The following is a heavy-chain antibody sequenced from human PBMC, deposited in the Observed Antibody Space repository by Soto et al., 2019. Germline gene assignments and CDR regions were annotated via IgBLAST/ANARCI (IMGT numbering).Heavy chain of an antibody. CDR1: GFTFTTYG. V-gene: IGHV3-30*18. Sequence: PGGSLRLSCAASGFTFTTYGMHWVRQAPGKGLEWVALISSDGSQSHYAESVKGRFSISRDDSRSALYLQMNSLRPDDTAVYYCAKGTRWQWLIDYWGQGSLVTVSS. J-gene: IGHJ4*02. D-gene: IGHD6-19*01. CDR2: ISSDGSQS. CDR3: AKGTRWQWLIDY.